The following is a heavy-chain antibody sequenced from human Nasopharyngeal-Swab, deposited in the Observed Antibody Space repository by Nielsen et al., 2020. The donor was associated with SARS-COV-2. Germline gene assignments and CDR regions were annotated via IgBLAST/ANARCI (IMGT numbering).Heavy chain of an antibody. V-gene: IGHV3-74*01. CDR1: GFTFSSYW. CDR3: ATHDSGSYWDY. D-gene: IGHD1-26*01. CDR2: INRDDTTA. J-gene: IGHJ4*02. Sequence: GESLKISCVGSGFTFSSYWMHWVRQAPGKGLVWVSQINRDDTTATYADSVEGRFTISRDNAKNSLYLQMNSLRAEDTALYYCATHDSGSYWDYWGQGTLVTVSS.